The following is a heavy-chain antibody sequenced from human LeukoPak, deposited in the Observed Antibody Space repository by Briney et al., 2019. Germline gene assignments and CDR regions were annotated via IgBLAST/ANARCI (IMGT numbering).Heavy chain of an antibody. V-gene: IGHV1-69*19. CDR3: AREGYCSSTSCYGNWFDP. D-gene: IGHD2-2*01. CDR1: GGTFSSYA. CDR2: IIPIFGTA. Sequence: SVKVSCKASGGTFSSYAISWVRQAPGQGLEWMGGIIPIFGTANYAQKFQGRVTITADESTSTAYMELSSLRSEDTAVYYCAREGYCSSTSCYGNWFDPWGQGTLVTVSS. J-gene: IGHJ5*02.